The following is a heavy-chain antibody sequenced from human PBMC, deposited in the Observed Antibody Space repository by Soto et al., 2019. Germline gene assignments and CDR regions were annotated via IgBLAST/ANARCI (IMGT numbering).Heavy chain of an antibody. V-gene: IGHV4-59*01. CDR1: GGSISSYY. D-gene: IGHD2-2*01. J-gene: IGHJ6*03. Sequence: SETLSLTCTVSGGSISSYYWSWIRQPPGKGLEWIGYIYYSGSTNYNPSLKSRVTISVDTSKNQFSLKLSSVTAADTAVYYCARDRSPLVSSLHYYYYMDVWGKGTTVTVSS. CDR2: IYYSGST. CDR3: ARDRSPLVSSLHYYYYMDV.